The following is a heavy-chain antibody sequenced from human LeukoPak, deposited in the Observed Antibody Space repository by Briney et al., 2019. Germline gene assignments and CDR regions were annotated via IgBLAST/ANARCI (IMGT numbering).Heavy chain of an antibody. J-gene: IGHJ4*02. Sequence: PGGSLRLSCVASGFTFSGHWMHWGRQVPGKGLMAVSRITPDGNAAAYADSVKGRFTISRDNAKNTLYLEMNSLTAEDTALYHCTRSGYSNGYDYWGQGTLVTVSP. D-gene: IGHD2-15*01. V-gene: IGHV3-74*03. CDR1: GFTFSGHW. CDR2: ITPDGNAA. CDR3: TRSGYSNGYDY.